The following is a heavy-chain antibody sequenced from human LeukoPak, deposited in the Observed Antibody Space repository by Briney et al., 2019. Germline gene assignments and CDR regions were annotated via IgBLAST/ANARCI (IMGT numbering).Heavy chain of an antibody. V-gene: IGHV3-30*04. CDR1: GFTFSSYA. CDR3: ARTEFQNPIWGIRYYYYGMDV. CDR2: ISYDGSNK. J-gene: IGHJ6*04. D-gene: IGHD3-10*01. Sequence: GGSLRLSCAASGFTFSSYAMHWVRQAPGKGLEWVAVISYDGSNKYYADSVKGRFTISRDNSKNTLYLQMNSLRAEETDVYYCARTEFQNPIWGIRYYYYGMDVWGKGTTVTVSS.